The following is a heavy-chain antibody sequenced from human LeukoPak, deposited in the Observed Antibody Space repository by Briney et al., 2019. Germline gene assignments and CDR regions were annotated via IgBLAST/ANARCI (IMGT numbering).Heavy chain of an antibody. J-gene: IGHJ4*02. CDR2: IYYSGST. V-gene: IGHV4-59*01. CDR3: ARDRGDGYNRHFDY. D-gene: IGHD5-24*01. CDR1: GGSISSYY. Sequence: SETLSLTYTVSGGSISSYYWSWIRQPPGKGLEWIGYIYYSGSTNYNPSLKSRVTISVDTSKNQFSLKLSSVTAADTAVYYCARDRGDGYNRHFDYWGQGTLVTVSS.